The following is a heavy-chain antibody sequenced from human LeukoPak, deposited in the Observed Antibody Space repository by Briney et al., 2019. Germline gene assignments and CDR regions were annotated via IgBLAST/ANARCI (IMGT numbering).Heavy chain of an antibody. CDR1: GYTFTSYG. J-gene: IGHJ4*02. Sequence: VTAVKVSFKASGYTFTSYGISWVRQAPGQGLEWMGWICAYNGNTNYAQKLQGRVTMTTDTSTSTLYMELGSPRSDYTSVYYCARFGEPFDFWGRGTLVTVSS. CDR3: ARFGEPFDF. CDR2: ICAYNGNT. D-gene: IGHD3-10*01. V-gene: IGHV1-18*01.